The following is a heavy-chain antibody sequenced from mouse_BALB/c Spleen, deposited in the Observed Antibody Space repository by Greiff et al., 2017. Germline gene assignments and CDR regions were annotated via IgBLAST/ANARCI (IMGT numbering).Heavy chain of an antibody. J-gene: IGHJ4*01. CDR2: ISYSGST. V-gene: IGHV3-2*02. Sequence: EVKLMESGPGLVKPSQSLSLTCTVTGYSITSDYAWNWIRQFPGNTLEWMGYISYSGSTSYNPSLKSRISITRDTSKNQFFLQLNSVTTEDTATYYCARGYYAMDYWGQGTSVTVSS. CDR3: ARGYYAMDY. CDR1: GYSITSDYA.